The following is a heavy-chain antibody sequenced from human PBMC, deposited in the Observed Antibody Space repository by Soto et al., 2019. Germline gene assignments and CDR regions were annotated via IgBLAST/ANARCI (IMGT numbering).Heavy chain of an antibody. CDR1: GFTFSSYA. V-gene: IGHV3-23*01. CDR2: ISGSGGST. D-gene: IGHD3-3*01. Sequence: GGSLRLSCAASGFTFSSYAMSWVRQAPGKXLEWVSAISGSGGSTYYADSVKGRFTISRDNSKNTLYLQMNSLRAEDTAVYYCAKGPQYYDFRSGYRLAVVGSDPESGIFDYWGQGTLVTVSS. J-gene: IGHJ4*02. CDR3: AKGPQYYDFRSGYRLAVVGSDPESGIFDY.